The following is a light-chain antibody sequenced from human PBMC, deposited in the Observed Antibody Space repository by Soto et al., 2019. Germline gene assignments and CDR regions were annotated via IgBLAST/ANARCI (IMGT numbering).Light chain of an antibody. J-gene: IGKJ1*01. Sequence: DVVMTQSPLSLPVTLGQPASISCRSSQSLVYSDGNTYLNWFQQRPGQSPRRLIYKVSNRDSGVPDRLSVSGSGTDFTLKISRVEGEDVGVYYCMQGTHWPPTFGQGTKVEIK. V-gene: IGKV2-30*01. CDR3: MQGTHWPPT. CDR1: QSLVYSDGNTY. CDR2: KVS.